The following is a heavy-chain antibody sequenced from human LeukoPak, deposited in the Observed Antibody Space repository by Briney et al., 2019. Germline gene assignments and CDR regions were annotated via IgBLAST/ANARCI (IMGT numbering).Heavy chain of an antibody. CDR3: ARLGGYPLSAFDI. D-gene: IGHD3-22*01. J-gene: IGHJ3*02. CDR2: IYKSESI. V-gene: IGHV4-59*08. CDR1: GGSVSSYY. Sequence: SETLSLTCTVSGGSVSSYYWSWVRQPPGKGLEWIAYIYKSESINYNPSLKSRVTISLDMSKNQFSLELSSVTAADTAVYYCARLGGYPLSAFDIWGQGTVITVSS.